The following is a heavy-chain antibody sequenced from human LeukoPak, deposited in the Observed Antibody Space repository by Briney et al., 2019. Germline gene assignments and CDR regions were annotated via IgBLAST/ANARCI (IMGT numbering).Heavy chain of an antibody. CDR3: ATQAHDY. CDR1: GFTFSSHS. D-gene: IGHD6-6*01. CDR2: ISPSSTTK. V-gene: IGHV3-48*01. Sequence: GGSLRLSCAASGFTFSSHSMNWVPQAPGKGLEGVSYISPSSTTKYYADSVKGRFTISRDNAKNSLFLQVNSLRAEDTAVYYCATQAHDYWGQGTLVTVSS. J-gene: IGHJ4*02.